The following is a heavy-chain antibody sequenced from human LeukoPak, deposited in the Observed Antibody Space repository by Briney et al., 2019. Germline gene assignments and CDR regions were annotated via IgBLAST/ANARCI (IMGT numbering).Heavy chain of an antibody. CDR3: ARIGRPAAFDI. V-gene: IGHV3-11*01. CDR2: ITSSGSTI. D-gene: IGHD6-6*01. CDR1: GFTFSDYY. J-gene: IGHJ3*02. Sequence: GGSLRLSCAASGFTFSDYYMSWIRQAPGKGLEWVSYITSSGSTIYYADSMKGRFTITRDNAKHSLFLQLDSLRAEDTAVYYCARIGRPAAFDIWGQGTLVIVSS.